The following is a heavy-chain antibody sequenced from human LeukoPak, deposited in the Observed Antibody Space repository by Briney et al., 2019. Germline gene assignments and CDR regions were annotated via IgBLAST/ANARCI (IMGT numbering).Heavy chain of an antibody. CDR1: GFILSNYA. CDR2: LGTAGDT. J-gene: IGHJ4*02. CDR3: ARQSTPHGNFDY. D-gene: IGHD5-24*01. V-gene: IGHV3-13*01. Sequence: GGSLRLSCAASGFILSNYAMHWVRHPAGEGLEWVSALGTAGDTFYPGSVKGRFTISRDNAKKSLFLQMSSLRAEDTAIYYCARQSTPHGNFDYWGQGTLVTVSS.